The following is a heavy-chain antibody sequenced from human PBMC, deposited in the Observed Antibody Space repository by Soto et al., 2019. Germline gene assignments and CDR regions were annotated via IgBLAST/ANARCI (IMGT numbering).Heavy chain of an antibody. V-gene: IGHV5-51*01. CDR2: IYAGDSDT. CDR3: ARTAGLTIFGAVPSLHYAMDV. J-gene: IGHJ6*02. D-gene: IGHD3-3*01. Sequence: LGESLKISCKGSGYTFDKRWVAWVRQMPGKGLEWMGSIYAGDSDTRYSPSLQGQVTISADKSLSTVYLQWNRLKASDTALYYCARTAGLTIFGAVPSLHYAMDVWGQGTSVTVSS. CDR1: GYTFDKRW.